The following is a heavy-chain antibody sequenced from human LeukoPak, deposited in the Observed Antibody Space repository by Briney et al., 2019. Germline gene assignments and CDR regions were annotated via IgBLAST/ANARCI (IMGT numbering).Heavy chain of an antibody. CDR3: AKDTTSILSAGLDY. J-gene: IGHJ4*02. CDR1: GFTFDDYA. Sequence: PGGSLRLSCAASGFTFDDYAMHWVRQAPGKGLEWVSGISWNRGSIGYADSVKGRFTISRDNAKNSLYLQMNSLRAEDTALYYWAKDTTSILSAGLDYWGQGTLVTVSS. D-gene: IGHD6-13*01. V-gene: IGHV3-9*01. CDR2: ISWNRGSI.